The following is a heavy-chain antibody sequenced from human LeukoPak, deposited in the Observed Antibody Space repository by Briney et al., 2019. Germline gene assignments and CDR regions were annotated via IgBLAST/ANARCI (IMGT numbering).Heavy chain of an antibody. D-gene: IGHD1-26*01. Sequence: GGSLRLSCAASGFPFSSYAMYWVRQAPGEGLVWVSRVHGDGNNIGYADFVEGRFTISRDNAKNTLYLEMGSLRREDTAVYYCARARVGDHTDYWGQGTLVTVSS. V-gene: IGHV3-74*01. CDR1: GFPFSSYA. J-gene: IGHJ4*02. CDR2: VHGDGNNI. CDR3: ARARVGDHTDY.